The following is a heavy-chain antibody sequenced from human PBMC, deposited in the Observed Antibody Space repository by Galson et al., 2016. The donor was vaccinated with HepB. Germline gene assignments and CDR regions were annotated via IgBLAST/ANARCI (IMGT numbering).Heavy chain of an antibody. CDR2: ISSDGNRR. V-gene: IGHV3-30*04. Sequence: SLRLSCAASAYTFTTFAMHWVRQAPGKGLEWVAAISSDGNRRYYADSVRGLFTISRDNTQNTLYLQMTSRRIEDTAVYYCARDSSFDILTVDYDWGQGTLVTVSS. J-gene: IGHJ4*02. CDR3: ARDSSFDILTVDYD. D-gene: IGHD3-9*01. CDR1: AYTFTTFA.